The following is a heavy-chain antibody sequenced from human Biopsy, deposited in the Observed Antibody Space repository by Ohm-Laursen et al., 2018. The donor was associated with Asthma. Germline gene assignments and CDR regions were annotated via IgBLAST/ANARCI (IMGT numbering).Heavy chain of an antibody. CDR2: VTYDGISQ. D-gene: IGHD2-8*01. J-gene: IGHJ6*02. V-gene: IGHV3-30*03. CDR1: GFTFSNYG. Sequence: SLRLSCAALGFTFSNYGMHWVRQVAGKGLDWVAVVTYDGISQYYAESVKGRFTISRDNSRNTLNLQMNSVRPDDTAVYLCARERAGVLGSYNGMDVWGPGTTVSVSS. CDR3: ARERAGVLGSYNGMDV.